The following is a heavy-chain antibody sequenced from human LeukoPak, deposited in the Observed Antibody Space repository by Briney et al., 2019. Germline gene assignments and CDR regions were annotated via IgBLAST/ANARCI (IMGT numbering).Heavy chain of an antibody. V-gene: IGHV1-18*01. CDR3: ARVGSDQLPYYYYYYMDV. D-gene: IGHD2-2*01. CDR2: ISAYNGNT. CDR1: GYTFTSYG. J-gene: IGHJ6*03. Sequence: GASVKVSCKASGYTFTSYGISWVRQAPGQGLEWMGWISAYNGNTNYAQKLQGRVTMTTDTSTSTAYMELRSLRSDDTAVYYCARVGSDQLPYYYYYYMDVWGKGTTVTVSS.